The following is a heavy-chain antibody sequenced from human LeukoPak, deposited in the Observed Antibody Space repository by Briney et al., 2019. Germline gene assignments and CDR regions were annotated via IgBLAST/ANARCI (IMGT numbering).Heavy chain of an antibody. CDR2: INDDGSTT. Sequence: GGSLRLSCAASGFTFSSYWMHWVRQAPGKGLVWVSHINDDGSTTDSADSVKGRFTISRDNAKNTLFQQMNSLRAEDTAVYYCARGLFYAFDFRGQGTMVTVSS. V-gene: IGHV3-74*01. CDR1: GFTFSSYW. D-gene: IGHD2-21*02. J-gene: IGHJ3*01. CDR3: ARGLFYAFDF.